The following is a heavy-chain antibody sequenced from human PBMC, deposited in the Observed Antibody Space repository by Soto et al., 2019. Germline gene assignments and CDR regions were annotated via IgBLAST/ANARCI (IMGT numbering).Heavy chain of an antibody. CDR2: TYYSGST. CDR3: ARXXXVPPXAYYYGMDG. Sequence: XETLPLTCTVSGGSISSYYWSWIRQPPGKGLEWIGYTYYSGSTNYNLSLKSRVTISVDTSKNQFSLKLSSVTAADTAVYYCARXXXVPPXAYYYGMDGWGQGTTVTVSS. J-gene: IGHJ6*02. CDR1: GGSISSYY. V-gene: IGHV4-59*08. D-gene: IGHD2-2*01.